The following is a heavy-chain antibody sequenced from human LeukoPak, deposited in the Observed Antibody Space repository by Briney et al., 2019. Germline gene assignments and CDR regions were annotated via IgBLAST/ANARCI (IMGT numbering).Heavy chain of an antibody. CDR1: GGTFSSYA. V-gene: IGHV1-69*05. CDR2: IIPIFGTA. CDR3: ARGYCSGGSCYLPYFDY. J-gene: IGHJ4*02. D-gene: IGHD2-15*01. Sequence: GASVKVSCKASGGTFSSYAISWVRQAPGQGLEWMGGIIPIFGTANYAQKFQGRVTITTDESTSTAYMELSSLRSEDTAVYYCARGYCSGGSCYLPYFDYWGQGTLVTVSS.